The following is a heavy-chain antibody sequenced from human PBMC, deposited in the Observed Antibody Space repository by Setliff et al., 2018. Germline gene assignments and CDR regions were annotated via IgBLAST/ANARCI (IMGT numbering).Heavy chain of an antibody. Sequence: GGSLRLSCAASGFTFSNYWMNWVRQAPGKGLEWVANINQDGRETYYVGSVRGRFSISRDNARNSVHLQMNSLRAEDTAIYYCVRNGGNSDCWGQGTLVTVSS. D-gene: IGHD2-8*01. CDR2: INQDGRET. V-gene: IGHV3-7*01. CDR3: VRNGGNSDC. CDR1: GFTFSNYW. J-gene: IGHJ4*02.